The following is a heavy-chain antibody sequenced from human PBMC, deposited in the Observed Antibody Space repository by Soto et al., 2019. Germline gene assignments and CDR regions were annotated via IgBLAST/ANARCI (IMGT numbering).Heavy chain of an antibody. J-gene: IGHJ4*02. D-gene: IGHD6-13*01. CDR2: IHHSGST. Sequence: QVQLQESGPGLGKTSGTLSLTCAVSGGSISSSNRGSWVRQPPGKGLEWIGEIHHSGSTNYNPSLKSRVTISVDKSKSQFSLKLSSVTAADTAVYYCERVVAAADTLDYWGQGTLVTVS. V-gene: IGHV4-4*02. CDR1: GGSISSSNR. CDR3: ERVVAAADTLDY.